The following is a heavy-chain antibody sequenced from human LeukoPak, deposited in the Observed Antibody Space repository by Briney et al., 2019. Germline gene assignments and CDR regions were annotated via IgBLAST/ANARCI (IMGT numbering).Heavy chain of an antibody. Sequence: KPSQTLSLACTVSGDSMTSGYYHWSWLRQPAGQRLEWIGRISSSGTTHYNPSLKSRVTVSVDTSRNQFFLSLSSVTVADTAVYYCARDSGIASPGRFDPWGQGSLVTVSS. J-gene: IGHJ5*02. CDR1: GDSMTSGYYH. D-gene: IGHD6-13*01. V-gene: IGHV4-61*02. CDR3: ARDSGIASPGRFDP. CDR2: ISSSGTT.